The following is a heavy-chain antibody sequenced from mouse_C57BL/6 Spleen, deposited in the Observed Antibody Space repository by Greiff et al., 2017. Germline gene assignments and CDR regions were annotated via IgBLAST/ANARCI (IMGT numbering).Heavy chain of an antibody. CDR1: GYTFTSYW. CDR2: IDPSDSYT. J-gene: IGHJ4*01. D-gene: IGHD2-5*01. V-gene: IGHV1-69*01. Sequence: VQLQQPGAELVMPGASVKLSCKASGYTFTSYWMHWVKQRPGQGLEWIGEIDPSDSYTNYNQKFKGKSTLTVDKSSNTVYRQLIRLTSEDAAVYYCARRSATYYSNYDAKDYWGQGTSVTVSS. CDR3: ARRSATYYSNYDAKDY.